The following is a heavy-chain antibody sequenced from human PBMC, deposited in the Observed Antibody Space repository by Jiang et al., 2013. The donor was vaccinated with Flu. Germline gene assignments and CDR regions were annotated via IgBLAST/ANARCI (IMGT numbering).Heavy chain of an antibody. Sequence: SGAEVKKPGASVKVSCKVSGYTLTELSMHWVRQAPGKGLEWMGGFDPEDGETIYAQKFQGRVTMTEDTSTDTAYMELSSLRSEDTAVYYCATRPSYDWDGSPWGYYFDYWGQGTLVTVSS. CDR3: ATRPSYDWDGSPWGYYFDY. CDR1: GYTLTELS. V-gene: IGHV1-24*01. D-gene: IGHD3-10*01. CDR2: FDPEDGET. J-gene: IGHJ4*02.